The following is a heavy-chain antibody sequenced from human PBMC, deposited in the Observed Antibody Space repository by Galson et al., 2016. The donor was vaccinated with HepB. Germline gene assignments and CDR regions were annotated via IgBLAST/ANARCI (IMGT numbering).Heavy chain of an antibody. CDR2: IDWNSATI. D-gene: IGHD2-8*02. CDR3: IKDPSTGWHRRAFYFDY. V-gene: IGHV3-9*01. Sequence: SLRLSCAASGFTFEDYAMHWVRQIPGKGLEWVSGIDWNSATIDYADSVKGRFTISRDNAKNSLYLQMNSLRAEDTALYYCIKDPSTGWHRRAFYFDYWGQGILVTVSS. J-gene: IGHJ4*02. CDR1: GFTFEDYA.